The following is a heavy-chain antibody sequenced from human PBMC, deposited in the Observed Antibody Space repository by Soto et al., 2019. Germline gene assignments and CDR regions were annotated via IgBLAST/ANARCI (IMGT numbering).Heavy chain of an antibody. CDR2: IYYSGST. V-gene: IGHV4-59*01. Sequence: QVQLQESGPGLVKPSETLSLTCTVSGGSISSYYWSWIRQPPGKGLEWIGYIYYSGSTNYNPSLKSRVTISVDTSKNQFSLKLSSVTAADTAVYYCARVGREDSGYDYVHAFDIWGQGTMVTVSS. D-gene: IGHD5-12*01. CDR1: GGSISSYY. CDR3: ARVGREDSGYDYVHAFDI. J-gene: IGHJ3*02.